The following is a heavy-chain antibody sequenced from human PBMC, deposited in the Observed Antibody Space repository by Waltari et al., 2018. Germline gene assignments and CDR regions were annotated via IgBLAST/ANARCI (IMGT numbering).Heavy chain of an antibody. CDR1: GGPTSSGSYY. CDR3: ARVPTLGRREPVFDY. J-gene: IGHJ4*02. V-gene: IGHV4-61*02. CDR2: NYTSGST. D-gene: IGHD7-27*01. Sequence: QVQLQESGPGLVKPSQTLSLTCTVSGGPTSSGSYYWSWTRHLAGKGLEWIGYNYTSGSTNYNPSLKSRVTISVDTSKNQFSLKLSSVTAADTAVYYCARVPTLGRREPVFDYWGQGTLVTVSS.